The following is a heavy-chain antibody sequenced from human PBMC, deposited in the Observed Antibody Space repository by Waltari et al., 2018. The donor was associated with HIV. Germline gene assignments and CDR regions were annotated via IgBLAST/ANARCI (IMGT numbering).Heavy chain of an antibody. Sequence: QLHLQQSGPGLVNPSETLSLSCTVSGGSISRRNYYLGWIRQPPGMGLEWIGSIYYSGRTYYNPSLKSRVTVSVDTSRNQFSLKLYSVTAADTAVYYCTSGGGGSTEDFYYGMDVWGQGTTVTVSS. J-gene: IGHJ6*02. CDR2: IYYSGRT. V-gene: IGHV4-39*01. CDR1: GGSISRRNYY. D-gene: IGHD3-16*01. CDR3: TSGGGGSTEDFYYGMDV.